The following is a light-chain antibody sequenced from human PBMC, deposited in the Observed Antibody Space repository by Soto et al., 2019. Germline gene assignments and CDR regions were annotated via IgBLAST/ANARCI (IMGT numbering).Light chain of an antibody. CDR2: DAS. CDR3: QQYDALPYT. J-gene: IGKJ2*01. Sequence: DIQMTQSPSSLSASVGDRVTITCQASQNIRNYLTWYQHKLGKAPRLLISDASHLEPGVPSSFSATGSGTDFTLTISDLQPGDRATYFCQQYDALPYTFGGGTRLEI. CDR1: QNIRNY. V-gene: IGKV1-33*01.